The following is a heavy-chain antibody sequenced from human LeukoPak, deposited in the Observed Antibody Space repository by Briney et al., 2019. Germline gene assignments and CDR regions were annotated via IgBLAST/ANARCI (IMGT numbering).Heavy chain of an antibody. CDR3: ARVGGYCSGGSCSSGNWFDP. D-gene: IGHD2-15*01. CDR1: GGSISSSNW. V-gene: IGHV4-4*02. CDR2: IYHSGST. J-gene: IGHJ5*02. Sequence: SGTLSLTCAVSGGSISSSNWWSWVRQPPGKGLEWIGEIYHSGSTNYNPSLKSRVTISVDKSKNQFSLKLSSVTAADTAVYYCARVGGYCSGGSCSSGNWFDPWGQATLVTVSS.